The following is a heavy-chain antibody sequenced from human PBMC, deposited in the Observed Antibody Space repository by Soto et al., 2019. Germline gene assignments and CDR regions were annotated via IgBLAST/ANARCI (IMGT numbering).Heavy chain of an antibody. D-gene: IGHD3-16*02. CDR3: ARDQSRSGNLLNWLDP. CDR1: GINLPNSA. CDR2: IIPFFSVT. Sequence: QVILTQSGSEVKRPGSSLRVSCQVSGINLPNSAISWVRQAPGQGLEWMGGIIPFFSVTTFAQKFLGRLNMTADGSTNTAYIDLSALTSDDTAIYYCARDQSRSGNLLNWLDPWGQGTLVIVSS. V-gene: IGHV1-69*01. J-gene: IGHJ5*01.